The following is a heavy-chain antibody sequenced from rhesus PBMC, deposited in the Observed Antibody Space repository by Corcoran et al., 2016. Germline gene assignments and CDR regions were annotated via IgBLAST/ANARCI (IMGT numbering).Heavy chain of an antibody. CDR2: IYWNDSK. D-gene: IGHD1-20*01. CDR1: GFSISTTGTG. V-gene: IGHV2-95*01. CDR3: ARVDIAGTTFGDY. Sequence: QVTLKESGPALVKPTQTLTLTCTFSGFSISTTGTGVGWIRQPPGKALEWLASIYWNDSKYYSTALKSRLTISKDNSKNQVVLTRTNMDPVDTATYYCARVDIAGTTFGDYWGQGVLVTVSS. J-gene: IGHJ4*01.